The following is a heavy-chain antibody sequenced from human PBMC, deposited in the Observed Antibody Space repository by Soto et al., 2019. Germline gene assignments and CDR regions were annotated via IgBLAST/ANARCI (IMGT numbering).Heavy chain of an antibody. J-gene: IGHJ4*02. Sequence: QVHLGQSGAEVKKPGASVKVSCKPSGYTFAIYAITWMRQAPGQGLEWMGWISAYNGNTNYAQKLQGRGTMTTDTSTSTAYLEMRSLRSDDTAVYYSGRDLPPPDYWGQGPLVTVS. D-gene: IGHD2-2*01. CDR3: GRDLPPPDY. CDR1: GYTFAIYA. V-gene: IGHV1-18*01. CDR2: ISAYNGNT.